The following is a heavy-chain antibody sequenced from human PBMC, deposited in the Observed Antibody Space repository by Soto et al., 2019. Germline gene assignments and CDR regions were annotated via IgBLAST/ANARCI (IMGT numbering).Heavy chain of an antibody. CDR1: GGSISSSSYY. V-gene: IGHV4-39*01. D-gene: IGHD2-2*01. J-gene: IGHJ6*03. CDR3: ARLSVVALEYYYYMDV. Sequence: QLQLQESGPGLVKPSETLSLTCTVSGGSISSSSYYWGWIRQPPGKGLEWIGSIYYSGSTYYNPSLKSRVTISVDTSKNQFSLKLSSVTAADTAVYYCARLSVVALEYYYYMDVWGKGTTVTVSS. CDR2: IYYSGST.